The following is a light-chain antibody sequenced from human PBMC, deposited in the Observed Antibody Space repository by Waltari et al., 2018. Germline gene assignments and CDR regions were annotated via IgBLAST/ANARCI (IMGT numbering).Light chain of an antibody. Sequence: QSVLTQPPSASGTLGQRVIISCSGSSSNIGTNTVNWYQQLPGTAPKLLIFGNHQRPSGVPDRISGSKSGTSASLAISGLQSEDEVHYYCAAWDDSRNGWVFGGGTQLTVL. J-gene: IGLJ3*02. V-gene: IGLV1-44*01. CDR2: GNH. CDR3: AAWDDSRNGWV. CDR1: SSNIGTNT.